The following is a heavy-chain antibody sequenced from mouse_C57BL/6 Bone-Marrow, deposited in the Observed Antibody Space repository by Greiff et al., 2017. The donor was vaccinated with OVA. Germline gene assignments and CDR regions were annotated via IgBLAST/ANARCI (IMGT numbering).Heavy chain of an antibody. Sequence: QVQLKQPGAELVRPGSSVKLSCKASGYTFTSYWMHWVKQRPIQGLEWIGNIDPSDSETHYNQKFKDKATLTVDKSSSTAYMQLSSLTSEDSAVYYCARMGYYSQGFAYWGQGTLVTVSA. CDR1: GYTFTSYW. J-gene: IGHJ3*01. CDR2: IDPSDSET. D-gene: IGHD1-1*01. V-gene: IGHV1-52*01. CDR3: ARMGYYSQGFAY.